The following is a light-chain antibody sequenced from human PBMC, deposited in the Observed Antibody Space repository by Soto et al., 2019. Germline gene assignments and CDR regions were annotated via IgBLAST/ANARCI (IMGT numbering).Light chain of an antibody. CDR2: GAS. Sequence: EIVLTQSPGTLSLSPGERATLSCRASQSISSSYLAWYQQKPGQAPRLLIYGASRRATGIPDRFSGSGSGTYFTLTLGRLEPEDFAMFYCQHYGTSWTFGQGTKVEIK. CDR1: QSISSSY. CDR3: QHYGTSWT. V-gene: IGKV3-20*01. J-gene: IGKJ1*01.